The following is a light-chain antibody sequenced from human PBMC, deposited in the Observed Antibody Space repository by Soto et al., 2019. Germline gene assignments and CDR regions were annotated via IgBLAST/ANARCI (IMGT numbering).Light chain of an antibody. J-gene: IGLJ3*02. CDR3: SSHAGSNYVV. CDR2: DVI. Sequence: QSALTQPPSASGSPGQSVTISCTGTSSDVGAYNYVSWYQQHPGKAPKLMIYDVIKRPSGVPDRFSGSKSGNMASLTVSGLQAEDDADYYCSSHAGSNYVVFGGGTKLTVL. CDR1: SSDVGAYNY. V-gene: IGLV2-8*01.